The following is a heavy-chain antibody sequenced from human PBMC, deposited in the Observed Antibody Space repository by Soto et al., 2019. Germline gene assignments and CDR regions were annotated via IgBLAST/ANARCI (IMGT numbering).Heavy chain of an antibody. D-gene: IGHD3-22*01. CDR2: IIPIFGTT. CDR1: GGTFSSYA. CDR3: ARDGVYSGSSGYYYDNWFDP. V-gene: IGHV1-69*13. Sequence: ASVKVSCKASGGTFSSYAISWVRQAPGQGLEWMGGIIPIFGTTNYAQKFQGRVTITADESTSTAYMELSSLRSEDTAVYYCARDGVYSGSSGYYYDNWFDPWAREPWSPSPQ. J-gene: IGHJ5*02.